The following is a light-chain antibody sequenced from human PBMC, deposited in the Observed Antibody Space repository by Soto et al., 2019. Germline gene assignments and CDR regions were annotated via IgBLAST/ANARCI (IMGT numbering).Light chain of an antibody. CDR1: HSFSSKF. J-gene: IGKJ1*01. CDR3: QKYDSPWT. CDR2: GAS. V-gene: IGKV3-20*01. Sequence: DIVLTQSPGTLSLSPGERATLSCRASHSFSSKFLAWYQQKPGLAPRLLIYGASSRATGIPDRFSGSGSGTDFTLTINGLEPEDFAMYYCQKYDSPWTFGQGTKVDIK.